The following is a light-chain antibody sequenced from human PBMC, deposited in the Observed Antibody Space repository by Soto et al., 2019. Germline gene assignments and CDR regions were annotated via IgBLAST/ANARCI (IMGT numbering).Light chain of an antibody. V-gene: IGKV1-5*01. CDR3: QHYNRYWT. J-gene: IGKJ1*01. CDR1: QGITTW. Sequence: DIQIPQSPSTLSGSVGDRVTISCRASQGITTWLAWYKQQPGKAPKLLIYDASSLESGVPSRFSGSGSGTEFSLTIRSLQPDDFATYYCQHYNRYWTFGQGTKVDIK. CDR2: DAS.